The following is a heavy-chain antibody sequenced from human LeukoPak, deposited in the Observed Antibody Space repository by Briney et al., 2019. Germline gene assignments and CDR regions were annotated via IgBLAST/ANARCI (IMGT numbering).Heavy chain of an antibody. CDR2: IRYDGSNK. V-gene: IGHV3-30*02. Sequence: GGSLRLSCAASGFTFSSYGMHWVRQAPGKGLEWVAFIRYDGSNKYYADSVKGRFTISRDNAKNSLYLQMNSLRAEDTALYYCAKVEAYGYNYGPFDYWGQGTLVTVSS. J-gene: IGHJ4*02. D-gene: IGHD5-24*01. CDR1: GFTFSSYG. CDR3: AKVEAYGYNYGPFDY.